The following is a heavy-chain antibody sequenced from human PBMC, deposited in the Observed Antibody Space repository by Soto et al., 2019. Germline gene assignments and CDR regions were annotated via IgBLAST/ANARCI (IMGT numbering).Heavy chain of an antibody. CDR2: INPSGGDT. J-gene: IGHJ4*02. D-gene: IGHD1-26*01. CDR3: AKRRGVGLTRSSFDY. V-gene: IGHV1-46*02. CDR1: GYTFNRHY. Sequence: QVQLVQSGAEVRKPGASVKVSCKASGYTFNRHYIQWVRQAPGQGLEWMGMINPSGGDTNYAKKFQGRVTLTSDTSTSTVYMELSSLRSEDTAVYYCAKRRGVGLTRSSFDYWGPGTLVIVSS.